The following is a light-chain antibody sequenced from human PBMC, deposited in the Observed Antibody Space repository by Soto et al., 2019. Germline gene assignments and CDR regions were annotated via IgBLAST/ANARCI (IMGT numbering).Light chain of an antibody. Sequence: EIVLTQSPGTLSLSPGERATLSCRASQSVSSSYLAWYQQKPGQAPRLLIYGASSRATGIPDRFSGSGSGTDFTLTISRLEPEDFAVYYCQQYGSFPWTFCQGTKVEIK. CDR1: QSVSSSY. CDR2: GAS. V-gene: IGKV3-20*01. J-gene: IGKJ1*01. CDR3: QQYGSFPWT.